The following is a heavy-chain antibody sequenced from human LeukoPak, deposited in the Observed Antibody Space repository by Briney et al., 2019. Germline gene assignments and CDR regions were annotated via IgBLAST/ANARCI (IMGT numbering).Heavy chain of an antibody. D-gene: IGHD6-13*01. V-gene: IGHV3-23*01. CDR2: ISGSGGST. J-gene: IGHJ5*02. CDR1: GFTFSNYW. Sequence: GGSLRLSCAASGFTFSNYWMSWVRQAPGMRLEWVSAISGSGGSTYYADSAKGRFTISRDNSKNTLYLQMNSLRAEDTAVYYCAKAQASAGSNWFDPWGQGTLVTVSS. CDR3: AKAQASAGSNWFDP.